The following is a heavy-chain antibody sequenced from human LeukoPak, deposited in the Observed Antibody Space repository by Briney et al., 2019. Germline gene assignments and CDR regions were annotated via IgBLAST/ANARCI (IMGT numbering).Heavy chain of an antibody. CDR1: GGSISSYY. V-gene: IGHV4-59*12. Sequence: PSETLSLTCSVSGGSISSYYWSWIRQPPGKGLEWIGYIYHSGSTYYNPSLKSRVTISVDRSKNQFSLKLSSVTAADTAVYYCARDVDSYSNYDLDYWGQGTLVTVSS. CDR2: IYHSGST. CDR3: ARDVDSYSNYDLDY. D-gene: IGHD4-11*01. J-gene: IGHJ4*02.